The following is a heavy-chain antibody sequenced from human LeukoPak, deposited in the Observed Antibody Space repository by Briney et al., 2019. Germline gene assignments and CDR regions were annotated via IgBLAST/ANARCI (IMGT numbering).Heavy chain of an antibody. CDR3: ATDLNPAGWLGIVY. D-gene: IGHD3-10*01. V-gene: IGHV1-24*01. CDR1: GYTLTELS. J-gene: IGHJ4*02. Sequence: ASVKVSCKVSGYTLTELSMHWVRQAPGKGLEWMGGFDPEDGETIYAQKFQGRVTMTEDTSTDTAYMELSSLRSEDTAVYYCATDLNPAGWLGIVYWGQGTLVTVSS. CDR2: FDPEDGET.